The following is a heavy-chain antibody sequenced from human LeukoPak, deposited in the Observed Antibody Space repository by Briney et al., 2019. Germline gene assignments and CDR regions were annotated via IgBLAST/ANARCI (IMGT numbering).Heavy chain of an antibody. CDR1: GFTFSSYG. D-gene: IGHD2-15*01. Sequence: PGRSLRLSCAASGFTFSSYGMHWVRQAPGKGLEWVAVISYDGSNKYYADSVKGRFTISRDNSKNTLYLQMNSLRAEDTAVYYCAKETVVVVAATPDAFDIWGQGTMVTVSS. CDR3: AKETVVVVAATPDAFDI. CDR2: ISYDGSNK. J-gene: IGHJ3*02. V-gene: IGHV3-30*18.